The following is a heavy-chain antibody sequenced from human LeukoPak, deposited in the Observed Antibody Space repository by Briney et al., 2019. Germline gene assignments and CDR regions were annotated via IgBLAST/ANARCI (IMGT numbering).Heavy chain of an antibody. J-gene: IGHJ4*02. V-gene: IGHV4-59*01. CDR2: RYDTGGT. Sequence: SETLSLTCTVSGGSISSNYWSWIRQPPGKGLEWIGCRYDTGGTNYNPSLQSRVTISVDTSKNQFSLRLTSVTAADTAVYYCTRDSGSYSFQSWGQGTLVTVFS. CDR1: GGSISSNY. CDR3: TRDSGSYSFQS. D-gene: IGHD1-26*01.